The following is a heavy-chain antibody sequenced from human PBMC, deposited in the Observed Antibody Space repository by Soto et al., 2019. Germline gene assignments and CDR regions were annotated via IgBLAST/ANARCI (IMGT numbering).Heavy chain of an antibody. Sequence: GGSLRLSCAADGFTFSTYSMNWVRQAPGKGLEWVSSISSSSSYIYYADSVKGRFTISRDNPKNSLYLQMNSLRAEDTAVYCCARDLPSKYTVTTDYYGMDVWGQGTTVTVSS. CDR3: ARDLPSKYTVTTDYYGMDV. CDR1: GFTFSTYS. CDR2: ISSSSSYI. J-gene: IGHJ6*02. D-gene: IGHD4-17*01. V-gene: IGHV3-21*01.